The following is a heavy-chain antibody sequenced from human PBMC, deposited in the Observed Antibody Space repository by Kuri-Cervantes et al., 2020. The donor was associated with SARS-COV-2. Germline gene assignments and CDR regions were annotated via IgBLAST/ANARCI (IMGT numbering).Heavy chain of an antibody. Sequence: GESLKISCAASGFTFSSYSMNWVRQAPGKGLEWVSSISSSSSYTYYADSVKGRFTIYRENAKNSLYLQMNSLRAGDTAVYYCAREAVADSNWFDPWGQGTLVTVSS. J-gene: IGHJ5*02. V-gene: IGHV3-21*01. CDR1: GFTFSSYS. D-gene: IGHD6-19*01. CDR3: AREAVADSNWFDP. CDR2: ISSSSSYT.